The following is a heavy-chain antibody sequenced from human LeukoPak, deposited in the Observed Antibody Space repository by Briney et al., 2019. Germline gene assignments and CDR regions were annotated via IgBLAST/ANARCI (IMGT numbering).Heavy chain of an antibody. CDR1: GYSNSSGYY. Sequence: PSETLSLTCTVSGYSNSSGYYWGWIRQPPGKGLEWIGGIYHSGSTYYNPSLKSRVTISVDTSTNQFSLKLSSVTAADTAVYYCGYRGYWGQGTLVTVSS. J-gene: IGHJ4*02. CDR3: GYRGY. D-gene: IGHD4-11*01. CDR2: IYHSGST. V-gene: IGHV4-38-2*02.